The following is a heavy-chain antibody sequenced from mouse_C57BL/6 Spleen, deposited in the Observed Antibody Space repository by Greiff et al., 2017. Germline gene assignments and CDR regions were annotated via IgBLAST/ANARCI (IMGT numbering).Heavy chain of an antibody. V-gene: IGHV14-2*01. CDR2: IDPEDGEP. J-gene: IGHJ1*03. D-gene: IGHD4-1*01. CDR3: ARQLTGTTWYFDV. Sequence: EVQLQQSGAELVKPGASVKLSCTASGFNIKDYYMHWVKQRTEQGLEWIGRIDPEDGEPKYAPKFQGQATITAATSSNTAYLQLSSLTSEDTAVYYCARQLTGTTWYFDVWGTGTTVTVSS. CDR1: GFNIKDYY.